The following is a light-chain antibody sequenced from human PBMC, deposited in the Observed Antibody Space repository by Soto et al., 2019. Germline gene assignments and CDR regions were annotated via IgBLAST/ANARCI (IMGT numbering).Light chain of an antibody. V-gene: IGKV3-20*01. CDR3: QHYGSSPFT. Sequence: EIVLTQSPGTLSLSPGKRSTLSCRASQSVSSSYLAWYQQKPGQAPRLLIYGASSRATGIPDRFSGSGSGTDFTLTISRLEPEDFAVYYCQHYGSSPFTFGPGTKVDIK. CDR1: QSVSSSY. J-gene: IGKJ3*01. CDR2: GAS.